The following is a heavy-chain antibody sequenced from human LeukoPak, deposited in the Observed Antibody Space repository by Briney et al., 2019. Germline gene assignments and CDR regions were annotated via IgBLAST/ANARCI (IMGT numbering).Heavy chain of an antibody. CDR2: INWNGGST. J-gene: IGHJ4*02. CDR3: ARGPPHIGDY. CDR1: GFTFDDYG. V-gene: IGHV3-20*04. Sequence: GGSLRLSCAASGFTFDDYGLSWVRQAPGKGLEWVSGINWNGGSTGYADSVKGRFTISKDNAKKSLYLQMHSLRAEDTAVYYCARGPPHIGDYWGQGTLVTVSS.